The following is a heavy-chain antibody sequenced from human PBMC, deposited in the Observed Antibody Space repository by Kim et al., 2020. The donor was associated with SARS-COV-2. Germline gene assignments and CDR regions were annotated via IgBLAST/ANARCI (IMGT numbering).Heavy chain of an antibody. CDR3: ARWGPLGSGWSNFDY. D-gene: IGHD6-19*01. J-gene: IGHJ4*02. Sequence: PSLKCRVTISVDTSKNQFSLKLSAVTAADTAVYYCARWGPLGSGWSNFDYWGQGTLVTVSS. V-gene: IGHV4-39*01.